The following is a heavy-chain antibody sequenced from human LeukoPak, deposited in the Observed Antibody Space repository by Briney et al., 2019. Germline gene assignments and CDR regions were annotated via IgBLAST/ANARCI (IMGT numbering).Heavy chain of an antibody. V-gene: IGHV4-4*02. CDR1: GGSISSSNW. CDR2: IYQSGST. D-gene: IGHD2-2*02. Sequence: TSETLSLTCAVPGGSISSSNWWSWVRQPPGKGLEWIGEIYQSGSTNYNPSLKSRVTISVDKSKNQFSLKLSSVTAADTAVYYCATLRNTYTTRKAPYWGQGTLVTVSS. CDR3: ATLRNTYTTRKAPY. J-gene: IGHJ4*02.